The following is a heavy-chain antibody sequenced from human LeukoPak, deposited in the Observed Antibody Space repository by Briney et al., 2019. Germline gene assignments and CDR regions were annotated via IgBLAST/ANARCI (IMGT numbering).Heavy chain of an antibody. J-gene: IGHJ4*02. CDR3: AKAQVLRYFDWLFFDY. Sequence: GGSLGLSCAASGFTFSSYAMSWVRQAPGKGLEWVSAISGSGGSTYYADSVKGRFTISRDNSKNTLYLQMNSLRGEDTAVYYCAKAQVLRYFDWLFFDYWGQGTLVTVSS. V-gene: IGHV3-23*01. CDR1: GFTFSSYA. D-gene: IGHD3-9*01. CDR2: ISGSGGST.